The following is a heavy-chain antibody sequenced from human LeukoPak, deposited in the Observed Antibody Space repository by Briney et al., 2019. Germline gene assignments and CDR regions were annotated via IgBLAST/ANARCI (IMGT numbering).Heavy chain of an antibody. CDR1: GGPISISSYH. J-gene: IGHJ4*02. V-gene: IGHV4-39*07. CDR2: FYYNRSP. Sequence: PSETLSLPCTVSGGPISISSYHWGWIRRPPGKGLVWIGCFYYNRSPYYNPSLTSRDTLSVHTPKNQSSLKLSPVLAADTAVYFCGRVGVDYSGNILKYFFDYWGQGTLVTVSS. CDR3: GRVGVDYSGNILKYFFDY. D-gene: IGHD4-23*01.